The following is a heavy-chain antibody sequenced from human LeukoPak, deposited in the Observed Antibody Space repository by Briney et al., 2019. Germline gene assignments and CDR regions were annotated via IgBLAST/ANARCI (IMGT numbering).Heavy chain of an antibody. J-gene: IGHJ4*02. CDR3: ARHVSYGIYSSGSYYFDY. Sequence: GESLQISCQGSGYSFTSYWIGWVRQMPGKGLEWMGIIYPGDSDTRYSPSFQGQVTISADKSISTAYLQWSSLKASDTAMYYCARHVSYGIYSSGSYYFDYWGQGTLVTVSS. CDR2: IYPGDSDT. D-gene: IGHD6-19*01. V-gene: IGHV5-51*01. CDR1: GYSFTSYW.